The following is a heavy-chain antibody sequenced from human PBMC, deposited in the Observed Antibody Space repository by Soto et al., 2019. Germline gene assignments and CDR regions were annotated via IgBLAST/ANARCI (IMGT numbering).Heavy chain of an antibody. CDR3: ARECGGDCSNAFDL. CDR2: LYSGAGT. CDR1: GSTVISNY. Sequence: VQLVESGGGLVQPGGSLRLSCAASGSTVISNYMNWVRQAPGKGLEWLSVLYSGAGTYYADSVKDRFTISRDNSKNTLYLQLNSLRAEDTAIYYCARECGGDCSNAFDLWGQGTMVTVSP. D-gene: IGHD2-21*01. J-gene: IGHJ3*01. V-gene: IGHV3-66*01.